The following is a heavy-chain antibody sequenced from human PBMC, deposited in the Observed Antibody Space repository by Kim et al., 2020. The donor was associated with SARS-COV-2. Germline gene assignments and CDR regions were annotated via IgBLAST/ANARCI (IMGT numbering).Heavy chain of an antibody. J-gene: IGHJ3*01. Sequence: GGSLRLSCVASGFSLSDYSMNWVRQAPGQGLTWVSYISRHSSTIYYADSVKGRFTVSRDNAKNSLYLQLDSLRAGDTATYYCATGGTAAAEAFDFWGQGTVVTVAS. D-gene: IGHD6-13*01. CDR1: GFSLSDYS. V-gene: IGHV3-48*04. CDR3: ATGGTAAAEAFDF. CDR2: ISRHSSTI.